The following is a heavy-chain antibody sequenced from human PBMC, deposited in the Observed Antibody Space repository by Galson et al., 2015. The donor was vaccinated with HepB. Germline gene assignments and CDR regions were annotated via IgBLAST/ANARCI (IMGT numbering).Heavy chain of an antibody. Sequence: QSGAEVKKPGESLKISCKGSGYSFTSYWIGWVRQMPGKGLEWMGIIYPGDSDTRYSPSFQGQVTISADKSISTAYLQWSSLKASDTAMYYCARLGYYYDSSGYYQDAFDIWGQGTMVTVSS. CDR3: ARLGYYYDSSGYYQDAFDI. J-gene: IGHJ3*02. CDR2: IYPGDSDT. D-gene: IGHD3-22*01. V-gene: IGHV5-51*03. CDR1: GYSFTSYW.